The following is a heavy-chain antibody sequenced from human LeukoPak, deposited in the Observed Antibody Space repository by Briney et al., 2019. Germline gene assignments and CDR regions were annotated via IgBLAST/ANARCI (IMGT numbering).Heavy chain of an antibody. CDR2: FDPEDGET. CDR1: GYTLTELS. D-gene: IGHD6-19*01. CDR3: AAGYSSGWYLDY. J-gene: IGHJ4*02. Sequence: ASVKVSCKVSGYTLTELSMHWVRQAPGKGLEWMGGFDPEDGETIYAQKFQGRVTMTEDTSTDTAYMELSSLRSEDTVVYYCAAGYSSGWYLDYWGQGTLVTVSS. V-gene: IGHV1-24*01.